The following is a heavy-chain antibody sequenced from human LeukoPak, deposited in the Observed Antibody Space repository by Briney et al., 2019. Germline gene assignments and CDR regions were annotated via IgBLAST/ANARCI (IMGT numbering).Heavy chain of an antibody. J-gene: IGHJ4*02. Sequence: SETLSLTCAVSGGSISSGGYSWSWIRQPPGKGLEWIGYIYHSGSTYYNPSLKSRVTISVDRSKNQFSLKLSSVTAADTAVYYCAQDPDYVSLWGQGTLVTVSS. CDR2: IYHSGST. CDR3: AQDPDYVSL. CDR1: GGSISSGGYS. V-gene: IGHV4-30-2*01. D-gene: IGHD3-16*01.